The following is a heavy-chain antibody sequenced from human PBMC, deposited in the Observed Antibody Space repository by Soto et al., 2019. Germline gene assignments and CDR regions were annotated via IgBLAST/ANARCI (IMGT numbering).Heavy chain of an antibody. CDR3: ARVTPSPVGANSFDH. D-gene: IGHD1-26*01. CDR2: IKYDGIEI. V-gene: IGHV3-7*05. J-gene: IGHJ4*02. CDR1: GFSCSNYW. Sequence: EVELVESGGGLIQPGGSLRLSCVASGFSCSNYWMTWVRQAPGKGLEWVANIKYDGIEIYYVDSVKGRFTISRDNAKNSLYLQMNSLRAEDTAVYYCARVTPSPVGANSFDHCGQGTLTTVSS.